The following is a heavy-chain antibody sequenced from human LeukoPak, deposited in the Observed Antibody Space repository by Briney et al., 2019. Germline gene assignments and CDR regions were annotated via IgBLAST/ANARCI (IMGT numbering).Heavy chain of an antibody. CDR2: IYPGDSGT. J-gene: IGHJ4*02. Sequence: KRGESLKISCKGSGYSFTSYWIGWVRQMRGKGLEWMGIIYPGDSGTRYSPSFQGQVTISADKSINTAYLQWSSLKASDTAMYYCATPAYGSGSQPPDYWGQGTMVIVSS. D-gene: IGHD3-10*01. CDR3: ATPAYGSGSQPPDY. V-gene: IGHV5-51*01. CDR1: GYSFTSYW.